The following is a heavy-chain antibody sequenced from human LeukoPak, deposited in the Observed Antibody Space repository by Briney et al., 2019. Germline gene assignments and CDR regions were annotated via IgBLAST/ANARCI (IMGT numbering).Heavy chain of an antibody. CDR2: LDPEDGET. Sequence: ASVKVSCKVSGYSLTEVSMHWVRQTPERGLEWMGGLDPEDGETIYAERFQGRFTMTEDTSIDTAYMELRSLTSEDTAVYYCATVNNTKISYAFEWGQGTLVTVSS. V-gene: IGHV1-24*01. CDR1: GYSLTEVS. J-gene: IGHJ4*02. D-gene: IGHD1/OR15-1a*01. CDR3: ATVNNTKISYAFE.